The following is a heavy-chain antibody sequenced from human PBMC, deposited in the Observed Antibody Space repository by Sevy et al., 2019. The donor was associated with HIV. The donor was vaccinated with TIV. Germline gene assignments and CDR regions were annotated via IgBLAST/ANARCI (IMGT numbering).Heavy chain of an antibody. D-gene: IGHD6-19*01. CDR3: AKMVGAVAGTGGDY. J-gene: IGHJ4*02. V-gene: IGHV3-23*01. CDR2: ISGSGGST. Sequence: GGSLRLSCAASGFTFSSYAMSWVRQAPGKGLQWVSAISGSGGSTYYADSVKGRFTISRDNSKNTLYLQMNSLRAEDTAVYYCAKMVGAVAGTGGDYWGQRTLVTVSS. CDR1: GFTFSSYA.